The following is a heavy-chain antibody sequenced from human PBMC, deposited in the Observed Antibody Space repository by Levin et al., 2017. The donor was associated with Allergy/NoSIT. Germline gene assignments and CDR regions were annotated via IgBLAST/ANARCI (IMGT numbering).Heavy chain of an antibody. D-gene: IGHD4-17*01. Sequence: SETLSLTCAVSGGSISSGGYSWSWIRQPPGKGLEWIGYIYHSGSTYYNPSLKSRVTISVDRSKNQFSLKLSSVTAADTAVYYCARVDYGDYLENWFDPWGQGTLVTVSS. V-gene: IGHV4-30-2*01. CDR1: GGSISSGGYS. J-gene: IGHJ5*02. CDR2: IYHSGST. CDR3: ARVDYGDYLENWFDP.